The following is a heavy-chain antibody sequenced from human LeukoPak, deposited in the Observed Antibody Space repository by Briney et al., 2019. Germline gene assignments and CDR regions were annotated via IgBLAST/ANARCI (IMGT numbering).Heavy chain of an antibody. CDR3: TRGQSYCGADCYSD. CDR2: IYSGGST. Sequence: GGSLRLSCAASGFTVSINYMSWVRQAPGKGLEWVSVIYSGGSTYHADSVKGRFTISRDNSKNTVFLQMNSLRVEDTALYYCTRGQSYCGADCYSDWGQGTLVTVSS. CDR1: GFTVSINY. J-gene: IGHJ4*02. D-gene: IGHD2-21*02. V-gene: IGHV3-66*01.